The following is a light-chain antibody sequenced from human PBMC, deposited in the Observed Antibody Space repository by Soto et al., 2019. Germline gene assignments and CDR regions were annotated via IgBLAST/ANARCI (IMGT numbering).Light chain of an antibody. CDR3: QKYGDSPRT. Sequence: EIVLTQSPGTLSLSPGEVATLSCRASQSVSRNYLAWYQHKPGQAPTLLIYGASRRTPGIPDRFSGRGSGTDFTLTISGLEPEDFAVYYCQKYGDSPRTCGQGNTVAIK. V-gene: IGKV3-20*01. CDR1: QSVSRNY. J-gene: IGKJ1*01. CDR2: GAS.